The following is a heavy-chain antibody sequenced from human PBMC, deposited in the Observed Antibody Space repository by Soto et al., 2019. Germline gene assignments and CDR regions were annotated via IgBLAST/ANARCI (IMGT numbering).Heavy chain of an antibody. D-gene: IGHD3-22*01. CDR2: INPSGGST. CDR3: ARDRTDSGYYTNWLDP. V-gene: IGHV1-46*01. CDR1: GYTFTSYY. Sequence: ASVKVSCKASGYTFTSYYMHWVRQAPGQGLEWMGIINPSGGSTSYAQKFQGRVTMTRDTSTSTVYMELSSLRSEDTAVYYCARDRTDSGYYTNWLDPWGQGTQVTVSS. J-gene: IGHJ5*02.